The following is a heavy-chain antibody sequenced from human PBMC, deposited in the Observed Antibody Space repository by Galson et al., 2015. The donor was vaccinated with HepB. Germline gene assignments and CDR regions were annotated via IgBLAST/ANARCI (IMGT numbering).Heavy chain of an antibody. CDR2: ISYDGSNK. D-gene: IGHD3-22*01. CDR3: AKADRNTMIGHY. Sequence: SLRLSCAASGFTFSSYGMHWVRQAPGKGLEWVAVISYDGSNKYYADSVKGRFTISRDNSKNTLYLQMNSLRAEDTAVYYCAKADRNTMIGHYWGQGTLVTVSS. CDR1: GFTFSSYG. J-gene: IGHJ4*02. V-gene: IGHV3-30*18.